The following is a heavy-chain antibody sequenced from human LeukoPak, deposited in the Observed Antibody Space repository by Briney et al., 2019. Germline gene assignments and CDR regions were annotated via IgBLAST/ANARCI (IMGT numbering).Heavy chain of an antibody. CDR1: GFTFSSYA. Sequence: PGRSLRLSCAASGFTFSSYAMHWVRQAPGKGLEWVAVISYDGSNKYYADSVKGRFTISRDNSKNTLYLQMNSLRAEDTAVYYCARFIVGAPDYWGQGTLVTVSS. J-gene: IGHJ4*02. D-gene: IGHD1-26*01. CDR3: ARFIVGAPDY. CDR2: ISYDGSNK. V-gene: IGHV3-30-3*01.